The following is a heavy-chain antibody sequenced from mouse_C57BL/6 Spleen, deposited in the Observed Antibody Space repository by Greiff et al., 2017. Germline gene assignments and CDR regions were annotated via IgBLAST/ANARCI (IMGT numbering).Heavy chain of an antibody. CDR1: GYAFTNYL. CDR3: GSFPHCYGSSDLAY. Sequence: QVQLKQSGAELVRPGTSVKVSCKASGYAFTNYLIEWVKQRPGQGLEWIGVINPGSGGTNYNEKFKGKATLTADKSSSTAYMQLSSLTSDETGVYYCGSFPHCYGSSDLAYWGQGTLVTVSA. J-gene: IGHJ3*01. CDR2: INPGSGGT. V-gene: IGHV1-54*01. D-gene: IGHD1-1*01.